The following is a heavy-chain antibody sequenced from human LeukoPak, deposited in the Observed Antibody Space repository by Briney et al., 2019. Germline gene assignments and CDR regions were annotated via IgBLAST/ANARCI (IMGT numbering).Heavy chain of an antibody. CDR3: ARGGSYPLDY. CDR1: GDSVSSNSAA. Sequence: SQTLSLTCAISGDSVSSNSAAWNWIRQSPSRGLEWLRRTYYRYKWYRGYAVSVKSRITINPDTSKNQFSLQSNSVTPEDTAVYYCARGGSYPLDYWGQGTLVTVSS. J-gene: IGHJ4*02. V-gene: IGHV6-1*01. D-gene: IGHD1-26*01. CDR2: TYYRYKWYR.